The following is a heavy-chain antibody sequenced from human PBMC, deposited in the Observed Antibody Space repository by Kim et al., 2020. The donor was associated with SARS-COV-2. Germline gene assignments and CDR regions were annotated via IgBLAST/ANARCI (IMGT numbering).Heavy chain of an antibody. CDR2: IRSKANSYAT. CDR1: GFTLSGST. D-gene: IGHD6-19*01. CDR3: ARVNPIAGGWYDAFDI. J-gene: IGHJ3*02. V-gene: IGHV3-73*01. Sequence: GGSLRLSCAASGFTLSGSTVHWVRQASGKGLEWVGRIRSKANSYATAYAASVKNRFTISRDDSKNTAYLQINSLKTEDTAVYYCARVNPIAGGWYDAFDIWGLGTMVTVSS.